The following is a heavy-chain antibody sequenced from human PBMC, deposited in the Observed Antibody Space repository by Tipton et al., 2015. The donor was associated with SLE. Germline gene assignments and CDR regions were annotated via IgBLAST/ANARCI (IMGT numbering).Heavy chain of an antibody. CDR2: IYYSGST. CDR1: GGSISSYY. D-gene: IGHD3-3*01. V-gene: IGHV4-59*06. Sequence: PSLTCTVSGGSISSYYWSWIRQPPGKGLEWIGYIYYSGSTYYNPSLKSRVTISVDTSKNQFSLKLSSVTAADTAVYYCARNTRITIFGVVRNGFDYWGQGTLVTVSS. J-gene: IGHJ4*02. CDR3: ARNTRITIFGVVRNGFDY.